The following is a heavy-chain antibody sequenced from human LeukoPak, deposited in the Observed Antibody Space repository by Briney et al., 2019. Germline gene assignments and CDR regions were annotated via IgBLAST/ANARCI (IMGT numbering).Heavy chain of an antibody. Sequence: SDTLSLTCNVSGGSISNYYWNWIRQPAGKGLEWIGRFYARGNTNYNPSLKSRVTMSVDTSKNQLSLKLTSVTAADTAVYYCARELITKADAFDIWGQGTMVTVSS. V-gene: IGHV4-4*07. CDR1: GGSISNYY. J-gene: IGHJ3*02. CDR2: FYARGNT. D-gene: IGHD1-20*01. CDR3: ARELITKADAFDI.